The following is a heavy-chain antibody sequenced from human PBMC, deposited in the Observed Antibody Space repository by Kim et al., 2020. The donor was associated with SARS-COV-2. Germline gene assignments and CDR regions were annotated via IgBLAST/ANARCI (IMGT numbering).Heavy chain of an antibody. CDR2: IDWDDDK. V-gene: IGHV2-70*01. CDR3: ARINTRYSYGRHFDY. Sequence: SGPTLVNPTQTLTLTCTFSGFSLSTSGMCVSWIRQPPGKALEWLALIDWDDDKYYSTSLKTRLTISKDTSKNQVVLTMTNMDPVDTATYYCARINTRYSYGRHFDYWGQGTLVTVSS. D-gene: IGHD5-18*01. J-gene: IGHJ4*02. CDR1: GFSLSTSGMC.